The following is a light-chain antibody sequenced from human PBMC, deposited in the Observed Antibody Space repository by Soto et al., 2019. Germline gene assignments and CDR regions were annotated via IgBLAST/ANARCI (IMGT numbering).Light chain of an antibody. Sequence: ESVLTQSPGTLSLSPGERATLSCRASQSVFNNHIGWYQQKPGQAPRRLIFGASFRATGIPDRFSGSGSGTDFTLTISRLEPEDFAVYYCQQYGSSPTTFGQGTKVDNK. CDR2: GAS. J-gene: IGKJ1*01. V-gene: IGKV3-20*01. CDR1: QSVFNNH. CDR3: QQYGSSPTT.